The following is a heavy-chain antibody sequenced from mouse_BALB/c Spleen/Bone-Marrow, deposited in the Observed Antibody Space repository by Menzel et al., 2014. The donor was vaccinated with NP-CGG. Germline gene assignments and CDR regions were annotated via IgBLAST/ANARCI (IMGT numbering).Heavy chain of an antibody. CDR3: ARSKDWYFDV. J-gene: IGHJ1*01. Sequence: VQLQQSGPELVKPGASVKMSCKASGYTFTSYMMHWVKQKPGQGLEWVGYVNPYSDGTYYTEDFKGKATLTSDKSSSTVYMEHSSLTSEDSAVFYCARSKDWYFDVWGAETTVTVSS. CDR1: GYTFTSYM. CDR2: VNPYSDGT. V-gene: IGHV1-14*01.